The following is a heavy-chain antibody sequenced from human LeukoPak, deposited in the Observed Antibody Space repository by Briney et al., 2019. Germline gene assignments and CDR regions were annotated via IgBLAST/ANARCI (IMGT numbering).Heavy chain of an antibody. J-gene: IGHJ5*02. CDR3: ARGDPNASAWYNCFDP. CDR1: GYTFTGYY. Sequence: GASVKVSCKASGYTFTGYYIHWVRQAPGQGLEWMGWVNPDSGAAKYAHKFQGRVTMTRDTSISTAYMELRRLRSDDTAVYYCARGDPNASAWYNCFDPWGQGTLVTVSS. CDR2: VNPDSGAA. V-gene: IGHV1-2*02. D-gene: IGHD6-19*01.